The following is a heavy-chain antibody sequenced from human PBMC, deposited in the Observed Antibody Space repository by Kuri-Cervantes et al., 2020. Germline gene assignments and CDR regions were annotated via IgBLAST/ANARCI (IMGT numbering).Heavy chain of an antibody. J-gene: IGHJ6*03. CDR1: GGTVSSGSYY. D-gene: IGHD2-2*01. Sequence: GSLRLSCTVSGGTVSSGSYYWSWIRQPPRKGLEWIGSIYYSGSTYYNPSLKSRVTISVDTSKNQFSLKLSSVTAADTAVYYCARTGYCSSTSCYVRAYYYYYMDVWGKGTTVTVSS. CDR3: ARTGYCSSTSCYVRAYYYYYMDV. CDR2: IYYSGST. V-gene: IGHV4-39*07.